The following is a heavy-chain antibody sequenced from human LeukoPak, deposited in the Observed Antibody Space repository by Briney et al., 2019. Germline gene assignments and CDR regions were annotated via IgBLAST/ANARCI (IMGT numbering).Heavy chain of an antibody. Sequence: SETLSLTCAVYGGSFSGYYWSWIRQPPGKGLEWIGEINHSGSTNYNPSLKSRVTISVDTSKNPFSLKMSPVTAADPAVYYCAREVVLEHRYYFDYWGQGTLVTVSS. J-gene: IGHJ4*02. D-gene: IGHD3-3*02. V-gene: IGHV4-34*01. CDR2: INHSGST. CDR1: GGSFSGYY. CDR3: AREVVLEHRYYFDY.